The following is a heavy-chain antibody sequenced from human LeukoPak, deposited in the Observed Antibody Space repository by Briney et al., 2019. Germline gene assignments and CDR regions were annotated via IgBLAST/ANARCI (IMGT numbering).Heavy chain of an antibody. Sequence: GGSLRLSCAASGFTVSNNYMSWVRQAPGKGLEWVAVILYDGSNKYYADSVKGRLTISRDNSKNTLSLQVNSLRSEDTAVYFCAKGDYGGNSHTFDIWGQGTLVTVSS. V-gene: IGHV3-30*18. D-gene: IGHD4-23*01. CDR3: AKGDYGGNSHTFDI. CDR1: GFTVSNNY. J-gene: IGHJ3*02. CDR2: ILYDGSNK.